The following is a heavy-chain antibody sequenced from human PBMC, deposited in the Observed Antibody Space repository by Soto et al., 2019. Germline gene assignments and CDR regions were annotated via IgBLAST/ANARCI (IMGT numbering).Heavy chain of an antibody. D-gene: IGHD3-3*01. V-gene: IGHV1-18*04. CDR1: GYTFTSYG. Sequence: GASVKVSCKASGYTFTSYGISWVRQAPGQGLEWMGWISAYNGNTNYAQKLQGRVTMTTDTSTSTAYMELRSLRSDDTAVYYCARDHYDFWSGYYPFDPCGQGTPVTVSS. CDR2: ISAYNGNT. J-gene: IGHJ5*02. CDR3: ARDHYDFWSGYYPFDP.